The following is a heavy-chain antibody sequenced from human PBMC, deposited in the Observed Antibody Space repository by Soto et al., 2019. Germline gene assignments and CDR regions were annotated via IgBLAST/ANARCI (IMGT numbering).Heavy chain of an antibody. CDR3: ARDRGVAPPVAGNTHYFYYLDV. J-gene: IGHJ6*03. CDR1: GYSFTNYG. D-gene: IGHD6-19*01. CDR2: ISAYNDNT. Sequence: QDQLVQSGVEVKKPGASVKVSCKASGYSFTNYGITWVRQAPGQGFEWMGWISAYNDNTNYAQKFQGRVTMTTDASTSTAYLELRSLRSDDTAVYYCARDRGVAPPVAGNTHYFYYLDVWAKGTTVTVS. V-gene: IGHV1-18*01.